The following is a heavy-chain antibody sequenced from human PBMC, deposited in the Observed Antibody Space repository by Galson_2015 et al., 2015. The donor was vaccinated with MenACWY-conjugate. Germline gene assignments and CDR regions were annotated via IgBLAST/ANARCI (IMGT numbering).Heavy chain of an antibody. V-gene: IGHV4-39*07. J-gene: IGHJ6*02. D-gene: IGHD2-21*02. Sequence: SETLSLTCTASGDSINSNSYYWGWIRQPPGKGLEWIGSIFYSGSTHYNLSLKRRVTMSVDTSKKQFSLRLSSVTAADTAVYYCARDYRGYCNGGDCYSAFGMDVWGQGTTVTVSS. CDR3: ARDYRGYCNGGDCYSAFGMDV. CDR1: GDSINSNSYY. CDR2: IFYSGST.